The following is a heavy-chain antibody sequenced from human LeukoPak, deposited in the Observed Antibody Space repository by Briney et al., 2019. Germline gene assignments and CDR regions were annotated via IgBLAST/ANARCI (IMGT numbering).Heavy chain of an antibody. V-gene: IGHV1-2*02. D-gene: IGHD2-2*02. J-gene: IGHJ3*02. CDR1: GYTFTGYY. CDR2: INPNSGGT. Sequence: GASVKVSCKASGYTFTGYYMHWVRQAPGQGLEWMGWINPNSGGTNYAQKFQGRVTMTRDTSISTAYMELSRLRFDDTAVYYCARWQDGGVPATIRGSFAFDIWGQGTMVTVSS. CDR3: ARWQDGGVPATIRGSFAFDI.